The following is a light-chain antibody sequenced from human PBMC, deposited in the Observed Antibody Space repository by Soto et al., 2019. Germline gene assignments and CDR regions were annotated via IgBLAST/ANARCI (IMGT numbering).Light chain of an antibody. CDR3: HQRRHLPWT. Sequence: EIVLTQSPATLSLSPGERATLSCRASQSLFSYFAWFQQKPGHAPRLLIYDASNRATGIPARFSRSGSGTDFTLTISSLEPEDFAVYYGHQRRHLPWTFGPGTKVDIK. CDR1: QSLFSY. J-gene: IGKJ3*01. V-gene: IGKV3-11*01. CDR2: DAS.